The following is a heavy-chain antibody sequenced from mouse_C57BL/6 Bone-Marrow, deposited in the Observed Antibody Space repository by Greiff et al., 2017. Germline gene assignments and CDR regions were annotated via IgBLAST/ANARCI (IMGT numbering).Heavy chain of an antibody. CDR3: ARPPYDGYYLYAMDY. D-gene: IGHD2-3*01. CDR1: GFTFSDYY. Sequence: EVKLMESGGGLVRPGGSLKLSCAASGFTFSDYYMYWVRQTPEKRLEWVAYISNGGGSTYYPDTVKGRFTISRDNAKNTLYLQMSRLKSEDTAMYYCARPPYDGYYLYAMDYWGQGTSVTVSS. V-gene: IGHV5-12*01. CDR2: ISNGGGST. J-gene: IGHJ4*01.